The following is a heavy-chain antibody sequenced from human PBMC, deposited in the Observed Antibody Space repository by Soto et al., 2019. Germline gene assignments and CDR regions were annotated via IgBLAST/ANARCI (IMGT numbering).Heavy chain of an antibody. J-gene: IGHJ6*02. CDR3: ARDHLYCSDSNCFRGYYGMDV. D-gene: IGHD2-15*01. V-gene: IGHV3-30-3*01. CDR1: EFTFTSYA. Sequence: QMKLVESGGGVVQPGKSVRLSCVVSEFTFTSYAMHWVRQAPGKGLEWVAVISFDGTNTYYADSVKGRFTFSRDNSKNTLYLQMNSLRPEDTAVYYCARDHLYCSDSNCFRGYYGMDVWGQGTTVTVSS. CDR2: ISFDGTNT.